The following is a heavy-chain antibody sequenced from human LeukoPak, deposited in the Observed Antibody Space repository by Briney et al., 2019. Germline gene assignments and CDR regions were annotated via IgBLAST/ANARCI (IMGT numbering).Heavy chain of an antibody. D-gene: IGHD5/OR15-5a*01. V-gene: IGHV3-53*05. CDR1: GFTVSSNY. CDR2: IYSGGST. CDR3: VKDPPLSAGAFDL. Sequence: GGSLRLSCAASGFTVSSNYMSWVRQAPGKGLEWVSVIYSGGSTYYADSVKGRFTISRDNSKSTLYLQMNSLRTEDTAMYHCVKDPPLSAGAFDLWGQGTMVTVSS. J-gene: IGHJ3*01.